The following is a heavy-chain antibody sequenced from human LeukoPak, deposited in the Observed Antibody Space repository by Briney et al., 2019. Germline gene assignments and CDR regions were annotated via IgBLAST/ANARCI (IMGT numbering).Heavy chain of an antibody. D-gene: IGHD3-22*01. CDR3: ARESGRRGYYDSSGYSPMDD. CDR2: IIPIIGVG. CDR1: GGSFSSYG. V-gene: IGHV1-69*04. Sequence: SVKVSCKASGGSFSSYGFSWVRQAPGQGLEWMGRIIPIIGVGKYARKFQDRVTITRDTSASTAFMELSSLRSEDTAVYYCARESGRRGYYDSSGYSPMDDWGQGTLVTVSS. J-gene: IGHJ4*02.